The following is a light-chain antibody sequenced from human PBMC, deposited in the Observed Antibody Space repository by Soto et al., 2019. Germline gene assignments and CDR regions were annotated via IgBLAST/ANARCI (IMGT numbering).Light chain of an antibody. CDR2: GAS. V-gene: IGKV3-20*01. J-gene: IGKJ1*01. CDR3: QQYGNSRA. CDR1: QKVSSSN. Sequence: EIVLTQSPGTLSLSPGERATLSCRASQKVSSSNLAWYQHKPGQAPRLLIYGASSRATGIPDRFSGSGSGTDFTLTISRLESEDFAVYFCQQYGNSRAFGQGTKVDIK.